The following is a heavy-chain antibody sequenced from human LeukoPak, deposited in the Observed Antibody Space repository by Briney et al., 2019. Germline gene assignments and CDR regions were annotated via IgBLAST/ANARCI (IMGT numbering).Heavy chain of an antibody. D-gene: IGHD6-13*01. J-gene: IGHJ6*03. V-gene: IGHV4-34*01. CDR1: GVSFSGYY. CDR3: ARGVGSSWFNYYYYYYMDV. CDR2: INHSGST. Sequence: PSETLSLTCAVYGVSFSGYYWSWIRQPPGKGPEWIGEINHSGSTNYNPSLKSRVTISVDTSKNQFSLKLSSVTAADTAVYYCARGVGSSWFNYYYYYYMDVWGKGTTVTVSS.